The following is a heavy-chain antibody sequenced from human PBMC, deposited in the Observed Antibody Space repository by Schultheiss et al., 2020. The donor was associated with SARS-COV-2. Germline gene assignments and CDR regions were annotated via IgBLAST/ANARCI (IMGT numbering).Heavy chain of an antibody. CDR3: ARDRSGPGDY. J-gene: IGHJ4*02. D-gene: IGHD2-15*01. V-gene: IGHV3-48*03. Sequence: GGSLRLSCAASGFTFSSYEMNWVRQAPGKGLEWVSYISSSGSTIYYADSVKGRFTISRDNSKNTLYLQMNSLRAEDTAVYYCARDRSGPGDYWGQGTLVTVSS. CDR2: ISSSGSTI. CDR1: GFTFSSYE.